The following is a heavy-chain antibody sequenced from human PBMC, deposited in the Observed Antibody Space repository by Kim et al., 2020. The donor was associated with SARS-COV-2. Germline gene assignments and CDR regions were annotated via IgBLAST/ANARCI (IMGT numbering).Heavy chain of an antibody. V-gene: IGHV3-30*04. D-gene: IGHD5-12*01. Sequence: GGSLRLSCAASGFTFSAHALHWVRQAPGKGLEWVALIAYDGSHISYPDSVKGRFIISRDNTKSTLYLQMNSLRPEDTAVYYCLAELGYLSFDHWGQGTLV. J-gene: IGHJ4*02. CDR2: IAYDGSHI. CDR3: LAELGYLSFDH. CDR1: GFTFSAHA.